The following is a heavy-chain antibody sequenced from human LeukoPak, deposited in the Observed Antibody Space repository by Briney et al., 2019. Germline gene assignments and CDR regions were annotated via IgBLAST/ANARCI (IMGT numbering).Heavy chain of an antibody. Sequence: SETLSLTCTVSGRSISSSSYYCGWIRQPPGKGLEWIGRIYYSGSTYYNPSLKSRVTISADTSKNQFSLRLSSVTASDTAVYYCARQDGDYVWGSYRLDYWGQGTLVTVSS. J-gene: IGHJ4*02. CDR1: GRSISSSSYY. CDR3: ARQDGDYVWGSYRLDY. D-gene: IGHD3-16*02. CDR2: IYYSGST. V-gene: IGHV4-39*01.